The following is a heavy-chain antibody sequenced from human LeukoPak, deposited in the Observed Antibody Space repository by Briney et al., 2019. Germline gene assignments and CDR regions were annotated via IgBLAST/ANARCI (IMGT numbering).Heavy chain of an antibody. J-gene: IGHJ4*02. CDR1: GYTFTGYY. CDR3: ARVAGYYYDSSGYYFGFDY. V-gene: IGHV1-2*02. CDR2: INPNSGGT. D-gene: IGHD3-22*01. Sequence: ASVKASCKASGYTFTGYYMHWVRQAPGQGLEWMGWINPNSGGTNYAQKFQGRVTMTRDTSISTAYMELSRLRSDDTAVYYCARVAGYYYDSSGYYFGFDYWGQGTLVTVSS.